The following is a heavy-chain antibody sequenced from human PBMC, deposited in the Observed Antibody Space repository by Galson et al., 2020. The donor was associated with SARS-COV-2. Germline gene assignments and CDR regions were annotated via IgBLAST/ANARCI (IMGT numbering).Heavy chain of an antibody. CDR1: GFTFSNYA. J-gene: IGHJ4*01. Sequence: GGSLRLSCAASGFTFSNYAMSWVRQAPGKGLEWVSAIGGSGGSTYYADSVKGRFTISRDNSKNTLYLQMNSLRAEDTAVYYCAKRDDSSGYPYYFDYWGHGTLVTGSS. V-gene: IGHV3-23*01. CDR3: AKRDDSSGYPYYFDY. CDR2: IGGSGGST. D-gene: IGHD3-22*01.